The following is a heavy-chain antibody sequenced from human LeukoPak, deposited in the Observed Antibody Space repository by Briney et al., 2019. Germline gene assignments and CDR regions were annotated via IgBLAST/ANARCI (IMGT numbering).Heavy chain of an antibody. D-gene: IGHD2-15*01. CDR3: ARGLSCSGGSCYFDL. J-gene: IGHJ4*02. CDR1: GFSFSSYS. CDR2: ISTSSSYI. Sequence: PGGSLRLSCAASGFSFSSYSMNWVRQAPGKGLEWVSSISTSSSYIFYADSVKGRFTISRDSARNSLYLQMNSLRAEDTALYYCARGLSCSGGSCYFDLWGQGTLVTVSS. V-gene: IGHV3-21*01.